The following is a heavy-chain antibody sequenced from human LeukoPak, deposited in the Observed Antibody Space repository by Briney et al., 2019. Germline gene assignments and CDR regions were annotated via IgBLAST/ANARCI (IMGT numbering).Heavy chain of an antibody. D-gene: IGHD1-1*01. CDR1: GYTFTSYG. Sequence: ASVKVSCKASGYTFTSYGISWVRQAPGQGREWMGWISAYNGNTNYAQKLQGRVTMTTDTSTSTAYMELRSLRSDATAVYYCARDGPLDLHNWFDPWGQGTLVTVSS. CDR2: ISAYNGNT. CDR3: ARDGPLDLHNWFDP. J-gene: IGHJ5*02. V-gene: IGHV1-18*01.